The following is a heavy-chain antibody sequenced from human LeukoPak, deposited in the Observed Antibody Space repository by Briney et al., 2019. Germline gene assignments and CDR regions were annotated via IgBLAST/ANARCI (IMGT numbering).Heavy chain of an antibody. CDR1: GFTFSSYD. J-gene: IGHJ4*02. CDR2: ISGTGGST. D-gene: IGHD3-10*01. CDR3: ARGSGSRYYFDY. Sequence: GGSLRLSCAASGFTFSSYDMSWVRQAPGKGLEWVSAISGTGGSTNYADSVKGRFTFSRDNSQNTLYLQMISLRADDTAVYYCARGSGSRYYFDYWGQGTLVTVSS. V-gene: IGHV3-23*01.